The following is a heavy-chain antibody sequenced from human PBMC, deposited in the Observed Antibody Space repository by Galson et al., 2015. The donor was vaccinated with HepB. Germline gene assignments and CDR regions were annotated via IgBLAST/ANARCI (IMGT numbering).Heavy chain of an antibody. J-gene: IGHJ6*02. V-gene: IGHV5-51*03. D-gene: IGHD3-16*01. CDR1: GYSFTSYW. CDR2: IQPGDSDT. Sequence: QSGAEVKKSGESLKISRKGSGYSFTSYWIVWVRQRPGKGLEWMGIIQPGDSDTRYSPSFQGQVTISADKSIGTAYLQWSSLKASDSAMYYCARRGSRSYYYYGMDVWGQGTTVTVSS. CDR3: ARRGSRSYYYYGMDV.